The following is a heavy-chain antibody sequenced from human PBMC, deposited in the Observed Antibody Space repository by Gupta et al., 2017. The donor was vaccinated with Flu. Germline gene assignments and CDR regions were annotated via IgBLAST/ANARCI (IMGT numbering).Heavy chain of an antibody. CDR3: ARGLNWDYFLAVDT. J-gene: IGHJ5*02. CDR2: VNHNGRT. D-gene: IGHD3-10*02. V-gene: IGHV4-59*12. CDR1: MSSYY. Sequence: MSSYYCAWIRQPPGKGLEWIAYVNHNGRTYYNASLKSRGTIAVDTPQKQFYLRLRSVTAADTAVYDCARGLNWDYFLAVDTWGQGAQVNVSS.